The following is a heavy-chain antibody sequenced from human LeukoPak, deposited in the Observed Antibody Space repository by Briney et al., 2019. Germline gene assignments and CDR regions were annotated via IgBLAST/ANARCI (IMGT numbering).Heavy chain of an antibody. Sequence: ASVKVSCKASGYTFTRYDINWVRQATGQGLEWMGWMNPNSGNRGYAQKFQGRVTMTTNPSISTAYMELSSLRSEDTAVYYCARANGDYDYWGQGTLATVSS. CDR2: MNPNSGNR. D-gene: IGHD4-17*01. CDR1: GYTFTRYD. V-gene: IGHV1-8*01. CDR3: ARANGDYDY. J-gene: IGHJ4*02.